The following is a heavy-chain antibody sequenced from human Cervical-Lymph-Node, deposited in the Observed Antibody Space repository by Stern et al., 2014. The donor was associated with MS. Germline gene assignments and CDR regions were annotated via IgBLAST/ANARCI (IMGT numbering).Heavy chain of an antibody. CDR3: ALSSETSDRWYSLGYDL. J-gene: IGHJ5*02. D-gene: IGHD6-13*01. V-gene: IGHV1-69*01. CDR2: IFPVFGTP. Sequence: VQLLESGAEVTKPGSSVKVSCTASGGTFSKFPSSWVRQAPGQGLEWLGVIFPVFGTPTYAQEFRGRVTITADVSTSTVYMELSSLRSDDTAVYYCALSSETSDRWYSLGYDLWGQGTLVTVSS. CDR1: GGTFSKFP.